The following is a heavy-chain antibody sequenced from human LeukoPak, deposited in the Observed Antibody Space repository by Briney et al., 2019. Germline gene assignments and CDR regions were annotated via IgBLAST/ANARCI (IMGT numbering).Heavy chain of an antibody. CDR1: GGSISSYY. CDR2: IYYSGST. Sequence: PSETLSLTCTVSGGSISSYYWSWIRQPPGKGLEWIGYIYYSGSTNYNPPLKSRVTISVDTSKNQFSLKLSSVTAADTAVYYCASYYYDSSGYWGDYFDYWGQGTLVTVSS. J-gene: IGHJ4*02. CDR3: ASYYYDSSGYWGDYFDY. V-gene: IGHV4-59*08. D-gene: IGHD3-22*01.